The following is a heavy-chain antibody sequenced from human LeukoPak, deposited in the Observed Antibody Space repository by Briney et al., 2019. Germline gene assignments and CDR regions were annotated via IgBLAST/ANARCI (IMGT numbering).Heavy chain of an antibody. CDR3: AKDSTSPPAALVGFDV. Sequence: GGSLRLSCAVSGFTFSDYYMSWIRQAPGKGLEWVSYISTSGSGGTIYYADSVKGRFTISRDNSKDTVYLQMDSLRAEDTAIYHCAKDSTSPPAALVGFDVWGLGTLVSVSS. V-gene: IGHV3-11*01. J-gene: IGHJ3*01. CDR1: GFTFSDYY. D-gene: IGHD2-2*01. CDR2: ISTSGSGGTI.